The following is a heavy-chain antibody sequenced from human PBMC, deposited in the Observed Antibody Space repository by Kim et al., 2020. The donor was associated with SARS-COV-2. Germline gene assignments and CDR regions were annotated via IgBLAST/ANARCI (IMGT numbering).Heavy chain of an antibody. CDR1: GDTFSDYY. CDR2: INPHTGAT. CDR3: ARGTSRMNQLRGGLGF. D-gene: IGHD3-10*01. V-gene: IGHV1-2*01. Sequence: ASVKVSCKATGDTFSDYYLHWVRQAPGQGLEWVGRINPHTGATNYAPRFQGRVTITRDTSITTAFMDLKGLTSDDTGVYFCARGTSRMNQLRGGLGFWG. J-gene: IGHJ5*01.